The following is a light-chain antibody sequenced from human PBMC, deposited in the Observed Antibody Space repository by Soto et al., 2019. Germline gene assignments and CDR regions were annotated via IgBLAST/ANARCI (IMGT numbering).Light chain of an antibody. CDR3: QQSYSTPPYT. CDR1: ESIRNW. Sequence: DIQMTQSPSTLSASVGDRVTITCRASESIRNWLAWYQQKPGKAPKLLIYAASSLQSGVPSRFSGSGSGTDFTLTISSLQPEDFATYYCQQSYSTPPYTFGQGTKLEIK. J-gene: IGKJ2*01. CDR2: AAS. V-gene: IGKV1-39*01.